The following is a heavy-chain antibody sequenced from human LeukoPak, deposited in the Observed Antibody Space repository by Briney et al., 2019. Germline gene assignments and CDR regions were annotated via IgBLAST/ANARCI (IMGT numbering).Heavy chain of an antibody. Sequence: GGSLRLSCTVSGFTFSTYWMTWVRQAPGKGLEWVANIKQDGSEKYYADSVKGRFTISRDNAKNSLYLQMNSLRAEDTAVYYCARSRIGDYWGQGTLVTVSS. CDR2: IKQDGSEK. J-gene: IGHJ4*02. D-gene: IGHD3-10*01. CDR1: GFTFSTYW. CDR3: ARSRIGDY. V-gene: IGHV3-7*01.